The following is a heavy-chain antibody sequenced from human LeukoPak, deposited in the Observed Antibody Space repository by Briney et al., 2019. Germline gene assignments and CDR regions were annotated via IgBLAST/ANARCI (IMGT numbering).Heavy chain of an antibody. Sequence: PSETLSLTCTVSGYSISSGYYWGWIRQPPGKGLEWIGRIYTSGSTNYNPSLKSRVTISVDTSKNQFSLKLSSVTAADTAVYYCARVPHSVEGSMKAVFIHYFDYWGQGSLVTVSS. CDR2: IYTSGST. CDR1: GYSISSGYY. V-gene: IGHV4-38-2*02. D-gene: IGHD3-22*01. CDR3: ARVPHSVEGSMKAVFIHYFDY. J-gene: IGHJ4*02.